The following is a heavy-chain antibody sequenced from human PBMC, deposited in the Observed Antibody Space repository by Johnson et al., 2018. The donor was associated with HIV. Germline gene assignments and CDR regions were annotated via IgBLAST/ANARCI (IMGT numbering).Heavy chain of an antibody. D-gene: IGHD6-6*01. CDR3: ASCEYSSPRGAFDV. CDR2: IKQDGSEK. Sequence: VQLVESGGGLVQPGGSLRLSCAASGFTFSSYWMSWVRQAPGKGLEWVANIKQDGSEKYYVDSVKGRFTISRDNAKNSLYLQMNSLRAEDTAVYYCASCEYSSPRGAFDVWGQGTTVTVAS. V-gene: IGHV3-7*05. J-gene: IGHJ3*01. CDR1: GFTFSSYW.